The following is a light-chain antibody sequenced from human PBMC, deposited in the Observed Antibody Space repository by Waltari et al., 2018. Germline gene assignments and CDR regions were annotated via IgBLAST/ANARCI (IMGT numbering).Light chain of an antibody. Sequence: QSALTQPASVSGSPGQSITSSFTGTSRDVGGYTFVSWYQQHPGKAPKLMVYDVTNRPSGVSNRFSGSKSGNTASLTISGLQAEDEADYYCSSYTSSISVVFGGGTKLTVL. CDR3: SSYTSSISVV. CDR2: DVT. CDR1: SRDVGGYTF. V-gene: IGLV2-14*03. J-gene: IGLJ2*01.